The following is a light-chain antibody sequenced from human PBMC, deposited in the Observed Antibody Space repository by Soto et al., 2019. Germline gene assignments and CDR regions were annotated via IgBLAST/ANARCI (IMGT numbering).Light chain of an antibody. CDR3: QQYSKWPIT. CDR2: GIS. Sequence: EIVMTQSPVTLSVSPGERATLSCRASQNISRSLAWYQQHPGQPPRLLIYGISTRATGIPARFSGSGSGTEFSLTISSLQSEDFAVYYCQQYSKWPITFGQGTRLEIK. V-gene: IGKV3-15*01. J-gene: IGKJ5*01. CDR1: QNISRS.